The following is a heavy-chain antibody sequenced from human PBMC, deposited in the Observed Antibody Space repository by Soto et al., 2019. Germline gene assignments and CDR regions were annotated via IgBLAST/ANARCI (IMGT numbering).Heavy chain of an antibody. Sequence: GGALRLSCAASGFTFSDYYMSWIRQAPGKGLEWVSYISSSGSTIYYADSVKGRFTISRDNAKNSLYLQMNSMRAEDTAVYYCARGVGSSSDYYYYGMDVWGQGTTVTVSS. J-gene: IGHJ6*02. CDR2: ISSSGSTI. D-gene: IGHD6-13*01. CDR1: GFTFSDYY. CDR3: ARGVGSSSDYYYYGMDV. V-gene: IGHV3-11*01.